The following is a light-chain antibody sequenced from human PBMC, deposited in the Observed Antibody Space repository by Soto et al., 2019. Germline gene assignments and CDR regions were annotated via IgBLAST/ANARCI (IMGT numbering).Light chain of an antibody. J-gene: IGLJ2*01. CDR2: RNN. CDR1: SSNIGNNY. V-gene: IGLV1-47*01. CDR3: APWDERLSAHVV. Sequence: QSVLTQPPSASGTPGQRVTISCSGSSSNIGNNYVYWYRQLPGTAPTLLIYRNNQRPSAVPDRYAGSKSGTSASLAISGFRSEDEAVYYCAPWDERLSAHVVFGGGTKLTVL.